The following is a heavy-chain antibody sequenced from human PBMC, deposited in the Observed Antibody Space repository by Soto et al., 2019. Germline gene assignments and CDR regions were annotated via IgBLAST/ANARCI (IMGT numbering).Heavy chain of an antibody. CDR2: IDPSDSYT. CDR3: ARHRGMMDYLRDSNWFDP. J-gene: IGHJ5*02. V-gene: IGHV5-10-1*03. D-gene: IGHD4-17*01. Sequence: EVQLVQSGAEVKKPGESLRISCKGSGYSFTSYWISWVRQMPGKGLEWMGRIDPSDSYTNYSPSFQGHVTISADKSISTAYLQWSSLKASDTAMYYCARHRGMMDYLRDSNWFDPWGQGTLVTVSS. CDR1: GYSFTSYW.